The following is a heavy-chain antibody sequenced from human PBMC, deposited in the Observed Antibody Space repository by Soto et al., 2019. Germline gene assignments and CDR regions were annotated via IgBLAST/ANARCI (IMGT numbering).Heavy chain of an antibody. CDR3: AKGPAIVVVPAAMNYYYGMDV. D-gene: IGHD2-2*01. CDR1: GFTFSSYG. Sequence: QVQLVESGGGVVQPGRSLRLSCAASGFTFSSYGMHWVRQAPGKGLEWVAVISYDGSNKYYADSVKGRFTISRDNSNNTLYLQMNSLRAEDTAVYYCAKGPAIVVVPAAMNYYYGMDVWGQGTTVTVSS. J-gene: IGHJ6*02. V-gene: IGHV3-30*18. CDR2: ISYDGSNK.